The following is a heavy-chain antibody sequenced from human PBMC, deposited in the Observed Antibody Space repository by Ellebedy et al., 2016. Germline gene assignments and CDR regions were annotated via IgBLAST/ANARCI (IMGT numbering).Heavy chain of an antibody. Sequence: GGSLRLSCAASGFIFKNHAMSWVRQAPGKGLEWVAAISQEGRAKYYAESVNGRFSISRDNSKNTVYLQMDSLRAEETAVYYCAREGHTSGRAGTFDYWGQGTLVTVSS. CDR2: ISQEGRAK. V-gene: IGHV3-30*01. CDR1: GFIFKNHA. CDR3: AREGHTSGRAGTFDY. J-gene: IGHJ4*02. D-gene: IGHD6-19*01.